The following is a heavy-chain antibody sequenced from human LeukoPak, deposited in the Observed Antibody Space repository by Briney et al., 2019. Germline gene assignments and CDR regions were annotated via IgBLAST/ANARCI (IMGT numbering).Heavy chain of an antibody. J-gene: IGHJ3*02. CDR3: ASPPSYDSSGDTFDI. CDR1: GGSFSGYY. V-gene: IGHV4-34*01. D-gene: IGHD3-22*01. Sequence: SETLSLTCAVSGGSFSGYYWSWIRQPPGKGLEWIGEINHSGSTNYNPSLKSRVTISVDTPKNHCSPKLSSVTAADTAVYYCASPPSYDSSGDTFDIWGQGTMVTVSS. CDR2: INHSGST.